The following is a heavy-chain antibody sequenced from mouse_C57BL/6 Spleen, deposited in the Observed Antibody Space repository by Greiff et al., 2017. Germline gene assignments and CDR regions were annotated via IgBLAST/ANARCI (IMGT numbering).Heavy chain of an antibody. CDR1: GYAFTHYL. CDR3: ARGDYLYYFDY. D-gene: IGHD2-4*01. V-gene: IGHV1-54*01. CDR2: INPGSGGT. Sequence: QVQLQQSGAELVRPGTSVKVTCKASGYAFTHYLIEWVKQRPGQGLEWIGVINPGSGGTNYKEKLKGKATLTADKSSSTAYMQLSSLTSEDSAVYFCARGDYLYYFDYWGQGTTLTVSS. J-gene: IGHJ2*01.